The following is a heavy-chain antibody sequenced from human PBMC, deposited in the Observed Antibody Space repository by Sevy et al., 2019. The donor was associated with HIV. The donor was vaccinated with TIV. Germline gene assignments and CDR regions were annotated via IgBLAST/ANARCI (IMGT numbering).Heavy chain of an antibody. D-gene: IGHD3-22*01. CDR3: ARVPSPYYDSSGDLIREYYFDS. V-gene: IGHV4-59*11. Sequence: SETLSLICTVSGGPISSHYWSWIRQTPGKGLEWIGYFYYTGITNYNPSLKSRVTMSADTSTNRVSLKLGSVTAADPAVYYCARVPSPYYDSSGDLIREYYFDSWGQGTPVTVSS. J-gene: IGHJ4*02. CDR1: GGPISSHY. CDR2: FYYTGIT.